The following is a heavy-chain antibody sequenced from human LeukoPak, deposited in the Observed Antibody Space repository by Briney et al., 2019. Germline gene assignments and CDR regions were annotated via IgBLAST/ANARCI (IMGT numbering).Heavy chain of an antibody. D-gene: IGHD6-13*01. J-gene: IGHJ5*02. CDR3: ARGYSSNWNWFDP. CDR1: GGSISTYY. V-gene: IGHV4-59*01. Sequence: PSETLSLTCTVSGGSISTYYWTWIRQPPGKGLEWVGYVYSSGSAKYNPSLRSRVTISLDTSKNQFSLRLISVTAADTAVYYCARGYSSNWNWFDPWGQGTLVTVSS. CDR2: VYSSGSA.